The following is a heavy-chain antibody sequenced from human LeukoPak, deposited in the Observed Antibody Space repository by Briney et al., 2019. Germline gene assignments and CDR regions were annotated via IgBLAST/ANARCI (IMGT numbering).Heavy chain of an antibody. CDR3: ARDRCGGDWCRPRGINWFDP. Sequence: GGSLRLSCAASGFTFSSYWMSWVRQAPGKGLEWVANIKQDGSEKYYVDSVKGRFTISRDNAKNSLYLQMNSLRAEDTAVYYCARDRCGGDWCRPRGINWFDPWGQGTLVTVSS. J-gene: IGHJ5*02. V-gene: IGHV3-7*01. CDR1: GFTFSSYW. D-gene: IGHD2-21*01. CDR2: IKQDGSEK.